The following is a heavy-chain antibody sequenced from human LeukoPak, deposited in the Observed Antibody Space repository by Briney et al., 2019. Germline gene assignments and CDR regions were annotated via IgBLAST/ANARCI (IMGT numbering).Heavy chain of an antibody. CDR3: ARALGGYYGSGSYYPVDY. V-gene: IGHV1-69*13. D-gene: IGHD3-10*01. Sequence: SVKVSCKASGGTFSSYAISWVRQAPGQGLEWMGGIIPIFGTANYAQKFQGRVTITADESTSTAYMELSSLRSEDTAVYYCARALGGYYGSGSYYPVDYWGQGTLVTVSS. CDR2: IIPIFGTA. J-gene: IGHJ4*02. CDR1: GGTFSSYA.